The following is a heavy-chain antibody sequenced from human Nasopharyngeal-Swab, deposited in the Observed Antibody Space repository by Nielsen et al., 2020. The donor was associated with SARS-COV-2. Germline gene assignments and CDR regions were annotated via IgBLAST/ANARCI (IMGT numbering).Heavy chain of an antibody. CDR2: IDTDGIIT. D-gene: IGHD2-15*01. Sequence: VRQAPGKGLLWVSRIDTDGIITDYADSVKGRFTISRDNAKNTLYLQMNSLRAEDTAVYYCARDVGGRDNYWGQGALVTVSS. V-gene: IGHV3-74*01. CDR3: ARDVGGRDNY. J-gene: IGHJ4*02.